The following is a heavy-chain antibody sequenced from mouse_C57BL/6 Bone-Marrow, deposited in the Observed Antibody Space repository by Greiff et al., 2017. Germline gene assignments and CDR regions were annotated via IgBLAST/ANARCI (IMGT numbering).Heavy chain of an antibody. CDR2: IDPENGDT. Sequence: VQLQQSGAELVRPGASVKLSCTASGFNITDDYMHWVKQRPEQGLEWIGWIDPENGDTEYTAKFKGKATITADKSSNTAYLQLSSLTSEDTAVYYCTTPYYSNPFAYWGQGTLVTVSA. J-gene: IGHJ3*01. CDR1: GFNITDDY. V-gene: IGHV14-4*01. D-gene: IGHD2-5*01. CDR3: TTPYYSNPFAY.